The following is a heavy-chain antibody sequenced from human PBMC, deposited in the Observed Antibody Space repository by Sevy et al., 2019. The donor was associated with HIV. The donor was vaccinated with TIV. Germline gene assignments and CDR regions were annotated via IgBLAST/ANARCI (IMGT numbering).Heavy chain of an antibody. D-gene: IGHD1-26*01. J-gene: IGHJ5*02. CDR3: TGRWFDP. CDR1: GFSFGDSP. V-gene: IGHV3-73*01. Sequence: GESLKISCAASGFSFGDSPIYWVRQASGKGLDWVGRIRGKSTNYATSYDVSVRDRFTISRDDSKNTAYLQMNSLETEDTAVYYCTGRWFDPWGQGSLVTVSS. CDR2: IRGKSTNYAT.